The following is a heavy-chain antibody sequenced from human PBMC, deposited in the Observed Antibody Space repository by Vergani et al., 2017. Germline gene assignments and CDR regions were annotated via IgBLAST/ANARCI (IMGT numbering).Heavy chain of an antibody. D-gene: IGHD3-3*01. CDR1: GFTFSSYA. CDR3: AKEGARITIFGVVTIDNWFDP. Sequence: EVQLLESGGGLVQPGGSLRLSCAASGFTFSSYAMSWVRQAPGKGLEWVSAISGSSSSYIYYADSVKGRFTISRDNAKNSLYLQMNSLRAEDTAVYYCAKEGARITIFGVVTIDNWFDPWGQGTLVTVSS. J-gene: IGHJ5*02. V-gene: IGHV3-23*01. CDR2: ISGSSSSYI.